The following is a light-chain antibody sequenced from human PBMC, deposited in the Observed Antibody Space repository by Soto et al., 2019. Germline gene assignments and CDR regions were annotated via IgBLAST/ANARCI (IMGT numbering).Light chain of an antibody. CDR2: DVS. Sequence: QSVLTQPASVSGSPGQSITISCTGTSSDVGGYNYVSWYQHHPGKAPKLMIYDVSNRPSGVSNRFSGSKSGNTASLIISGRQAEDEADYYCRSYTSRSTLSPYVFVPGTKVTVL. V-gene: IGLV2-14*03. CDR3: RSYTSRSTLSPYV. J-gene: IGLJ1*01. CDR1: SSDVGGYNY.